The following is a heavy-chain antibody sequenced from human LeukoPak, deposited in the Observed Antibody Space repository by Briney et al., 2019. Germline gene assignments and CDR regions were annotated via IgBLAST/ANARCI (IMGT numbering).Heavy chain of an antibody. J-gene: IGHJ4*02. D-gene: IGHD3-10*01. Sequence: GESLRISCKGSGYSFTSYWISWVRQMPGKGLEWMGRIDPSDSYTNYSPSFQGHVTISADKSISTAYLQWSSLKASDTAMYYCASGSTGRFRELFPTDYWGQGTLVTVSS. V-gene: IGHV5-10-1*01. CDR3: ASGSTGRFRELFPTDY. CDR1: GYSFTSYW. CDR2: IDPSDSYT.